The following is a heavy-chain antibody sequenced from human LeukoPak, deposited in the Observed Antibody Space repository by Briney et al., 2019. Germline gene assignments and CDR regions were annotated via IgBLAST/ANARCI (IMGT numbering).Heavy chain of an antibody. Sequence: ASVTVSCKASVYIFTNYVISWVRQAPGQGLEGMGWINTYNGNTNKAQKLQGRVTMTTDTSTTTAYMELRSLRANDTAVYYCARGRSRTDVVVITNDALDIWGEGTMVTVSS. CDR3: ARGRSRTDVVVITNDALDI. V-gene: IGHV1-18*01. D-gene: IGHD3-22*01. J-gene: IGHJ3*02. CDR2: INTYNGNT. CDR1: VYIFTNYV.